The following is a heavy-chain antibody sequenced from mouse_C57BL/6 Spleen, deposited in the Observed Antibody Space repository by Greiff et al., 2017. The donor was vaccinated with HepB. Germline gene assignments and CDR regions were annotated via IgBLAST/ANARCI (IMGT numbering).Heavy chain of an antibody. D-gene: IGHD3-2*02. CDR3: ARGEDSSGLPAWFAY. CDR2: IYPYNGVS. CDR1: GYSFTGYY. V-gene: IGHV1-31*01. J-gene: IGHJ3*01. Sequence: ESGPELVKPGASVKISCKASGYSFTGYYMHWVKQSHGNILDWIGYIYPYNGVSSYNQKFKGKATLTVDKSSSTAYMELRSLTSEDSAVYYCARGEDSSGLPAWFAYWGQGTLVTVSA.